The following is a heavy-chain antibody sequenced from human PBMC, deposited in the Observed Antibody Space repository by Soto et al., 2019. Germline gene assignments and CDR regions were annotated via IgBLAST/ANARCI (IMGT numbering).Heavy chain of an antibody. V-gene: IGHV4-34*01. J-gene: IGHJ5*02. Sequence: LSLTCAVYGGSFSGYYWSWIRQPPGKGLEWIGEINHSGSTNYNPSLKSRVTISVDTSKNQFSLKLSSVTAADTAVYYCARAPKVPTKNWFDPWGQGTLVTVSS. CDR3: ARAPKVPTKNWFDP. CDR1: GGSFSGYY. CDR2: INHSGST.